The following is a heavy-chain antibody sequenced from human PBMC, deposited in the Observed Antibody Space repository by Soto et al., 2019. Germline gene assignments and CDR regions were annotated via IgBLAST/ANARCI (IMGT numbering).Heavy chain of an antibody. CDR1: GFTFSSYA. J-gene: IGHJ4*02. V-gene: IGHV3-23*01. Sequence: GGSLRLSCAASGFTFSSYAMSWVRQAPGKGLEWVSAISGSGGSTYYADSVKGRFTISRDNSKNTLYLQMNNLRAEDTAVYYCAKDKELERRPVPFDYWGQGTLVTVSS. D-gene: IGHD1-1*01. CDR3: AKDKELERRPVPFDY. CDR2: ISGSGGST.